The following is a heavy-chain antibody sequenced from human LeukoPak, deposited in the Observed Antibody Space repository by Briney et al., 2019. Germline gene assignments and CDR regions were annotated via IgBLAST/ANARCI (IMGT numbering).Heavy chain of an antibody. CDR1: GFAFGSYE. CDR3: ARAQLILRRRGGQRGPWHTSILDEVSIPPGLDH. Sequence: PGESLRLSCSASGFAFGSYEMNWVRQAPGKGLEWVGYISPAGDTNLYAYFPLGLFSISRDNAENSVWLQMNSLTAEDTALYYCARAQLILRRRGGQRGPWHTSILDEVSIPPGLDHWGQGTLVTVSS. CDR2: ISPAGDTN. V-gene: IGHV3-48*03. J-gene: IGHJ4*02. D-gene: IGHD3-16*02.